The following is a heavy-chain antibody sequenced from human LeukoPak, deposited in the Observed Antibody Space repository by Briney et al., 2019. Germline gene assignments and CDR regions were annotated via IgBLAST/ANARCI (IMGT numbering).Heavy chain of an antibody. CDR1: GVFNSRYY. Sequence: PSETLSLTCTVSGVFNSRYYWAWIRQPPMKGLEWMGYIYNSGSTTYSPSLKSRLTISVDTSKSQFSLKLRSVTAADTAVYYCAGGGYCSSTGCQAPLFDYWGQGTLVTAS. CDR3: AGGGYCSSTGCQAPLFDY. J-gene: IGHJ4*02. D-gene: IGHD2-2*01. CDR2: IYNSGST. V-gene: IGHV4-59*01.